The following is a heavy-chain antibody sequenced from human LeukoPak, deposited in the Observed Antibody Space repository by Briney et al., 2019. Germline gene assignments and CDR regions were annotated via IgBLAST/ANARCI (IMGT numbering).Heavy chain of an antibody. CDR2: ISGSGGST. J-gene: IGHJ6*03. CDR3: ARRIRYCSGGSCYSGYYYYMDV. Sequence: GGSLRLSCAASGFTFSSYAMSWVRQAPGKGLEWVSAISGSGGSTYYADPVKGRFTISRDNSKNTLYLQMNSLRAEDTALYYCARRIRYCSGGSCYSGYYYYMDVWGKGTTVTVSS. D-gene: IGHD2-15*01. CDR1: GFTFSSYA. V-gene: IGHV3-23*01.